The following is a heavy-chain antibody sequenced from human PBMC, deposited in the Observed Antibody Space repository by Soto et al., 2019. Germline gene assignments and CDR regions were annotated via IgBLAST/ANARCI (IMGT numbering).Heavy chain of an antibody. D-gene: IGHD3-16*01. Sequence: QVQLVQSGAEEKTPGASVKISCKPSGYTFTDYPIHWVRQAPGERLEWEGAINPAKPNTKFSHRFQARVTITSDTSARPVYMDVSSLRSDDTAVYYCARGGRTVRASEGAYGHYDYWGQGTLVTVSS. CDR1: GYTFTDYP. CDR3: ARGGRTVRASEGAYGHYDY. J-gene: IGHJ4*02. V-gene: IGHV1-3*05. CDR2: INPAKPNT.